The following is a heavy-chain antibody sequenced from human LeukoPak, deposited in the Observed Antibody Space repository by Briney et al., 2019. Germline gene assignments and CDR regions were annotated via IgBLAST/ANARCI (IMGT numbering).Heavy chain of an antibody. CDR2: IRQDESEK. Sequence: GGSLRLSRAASGFTFSTYWMNWVRQAPGKGLEWVANIRQDESEKFYVDSVKGRFTISRDNAKNSLYLQMNSLRADDTAVYYCARDWWGDFDYWGQGTLVTVSS. CDR1: GFTFSTYW. CDR3: ARDWWGDFDY. V-gene: IGHV3-7*01. D-gene: IGHD2-15*01. J-gene: IGHJ4*02.